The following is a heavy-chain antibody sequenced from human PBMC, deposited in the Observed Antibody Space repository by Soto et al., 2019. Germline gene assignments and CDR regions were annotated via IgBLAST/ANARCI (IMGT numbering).Heavy chain of an antibody. CDR1: GGPFSSYT. Sequence: QVQLVQSGAEVKKPGSSVKVSCKTSGGPFSSYTVTWVRQAPGQGLEWMGGIIPVLGSANYAQNFQGRVTMSADKSTSTAYMELHSLRSEDTAVYYCAAWKGHCDGERCPDYSVHWGQGTLVIVSS. J-gene: IGHJ4*02. V-gene: IGHV1-69*08. D-gene: IGHD2-21*01. CDR2: IIPVLGSA. CDR3: AAWKGHCDGERCPDYSVH.